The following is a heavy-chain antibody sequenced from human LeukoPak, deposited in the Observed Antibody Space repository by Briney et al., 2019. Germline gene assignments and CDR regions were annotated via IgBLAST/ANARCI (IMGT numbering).Heavy chain of an antibody. CDR1: GYTFTSYY. V-gene: IGHV1-46*01. D-gene: IGHD3-3*01. J-gene: IGHJ6*02. CDR3: ARDVDDFYGGV. Sequence: ASVKVSCKASGYTFTSYYMHWVRQVPGQGLEWMGIINPSGGSTSYAQKFQGRATMTRDTSTSTVYMELSSLRSEDTAVYYCARDVDDFYGGVWGQGTTVTVSS. CDR2: INPSGGST.